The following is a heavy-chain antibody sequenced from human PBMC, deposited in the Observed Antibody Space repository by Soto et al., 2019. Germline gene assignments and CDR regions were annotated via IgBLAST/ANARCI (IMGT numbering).Heavy chain of an antibody. CDR3: ARHSYYVLDV. V-gene: IGHV3-7*05. Sequence: GGSLRLSCAASGFTFSRHWMTWVRQAPGKGLEWVANIRQDGSEIYCVDSVEGRFTISRDNAKNSLYLQMNSLRAEDTAVYYCARHSYYVLDVWGQGTTVTVSS. CDR1: GFTFSRHW. CDR2: IRQDGSEI. J-gene: IGHJ6*02.